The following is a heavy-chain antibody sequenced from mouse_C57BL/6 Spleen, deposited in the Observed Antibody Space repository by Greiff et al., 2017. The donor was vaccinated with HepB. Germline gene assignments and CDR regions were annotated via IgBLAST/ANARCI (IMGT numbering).Heavy chain of an antibody. Sequence: EVMLEESGGGLVQPGGSMKLSCVASGFTFSNYWMNWVRQSPEKGLEWVAQIRLKSDNYATHYAESVKGRFTISRDDSKSSVYLQMNNLRAEDTGIYYCTGPNWHYYAMDYWGQGTSVTVSS. CDR3: TGPNWHYYAMDY. V-gene: IGHV6-3*01. J-gene: IGHJ4*01. D-gene: IGHD4-1*01. CDR1: GFTFSNYW. CDR2: IRLKSDNYAT.